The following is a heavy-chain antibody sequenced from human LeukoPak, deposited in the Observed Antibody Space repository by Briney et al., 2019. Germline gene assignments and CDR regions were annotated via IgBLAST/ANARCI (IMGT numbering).Heavy chain of an antibody. CDR3: ARVRSVGGNPHAFNI. CDR2: ITATSLHI. D-gene: IGHD4-23*01. V-gene: IGHV3-21*01. Sequence: GGSLRLSCAASGFTFSTYAMSWVRQAPGKGLEWVSAITATSLHIYYADSVKGRFTISRDNAKNSLYLQMNSLRVEDTALYYCARVRSVGGNPHAFNIWGQGTMVTVSS. J-gene: IGHJ3*02. CDR1: GFTFSTYA.